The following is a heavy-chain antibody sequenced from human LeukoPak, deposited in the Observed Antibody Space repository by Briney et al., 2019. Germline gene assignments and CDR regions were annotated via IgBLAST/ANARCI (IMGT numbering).Heavy chain of an antibody. CDR3: ARTARIPGF. CDR1: GGSFDSKY. D-gene: IGHD2-21*01. Sequence: PSETLSLTCAVSGGSFDSKYGSWVRQPPGKGLEWIGYIYTSGSTNFNPSLRSRVAMSIDTSKNQFSLKVYSVTAADTAVYYCARTARIPGFWGEGTLVSVPS. J-gene: IGHJ4*02. V-gene: IGHV4-4*09. CDR2: IYTSGST.